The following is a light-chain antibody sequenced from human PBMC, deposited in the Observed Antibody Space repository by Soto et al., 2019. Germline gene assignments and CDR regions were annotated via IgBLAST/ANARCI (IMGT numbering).Light chain of an antibody. J-gene: IGKJ1*01. CDR1: QSVSSSQ. CDR2: AAS. Sequence: IVLTQSPDTLSLSPGERATLFCRASQSVSSSQLVWYQQKPGQAPRLLIYAASSRATGIPDRFSGSGSGTDFTLTVSELETEDFAVYYCQHYANSVWTFGQGTKVEIK. V-gene: IGKV3-20*01. CDR3: QHYANSVWT.